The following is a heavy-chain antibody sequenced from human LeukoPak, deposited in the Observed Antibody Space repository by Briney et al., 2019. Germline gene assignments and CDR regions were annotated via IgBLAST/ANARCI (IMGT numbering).Heavy chain of an antibody. D-gene: IGHD2-15*01. Sequence: GGSLRLSCAASGFTFSSYAMHWVRQAPGRGLEWVAVISYDGSNKYYADSVKGRFTISRDNSKNTLYLQMNSMRAEDTAVYYCARDRPEDCSGGSCYPGPYYYYYYGMDVWGQGTTVTVSS. V-gene: IGHV3-30-3*01. CDR3: ARDRPEDCSGGSCYPGPYYYYYYGMDV. CDR2: ISYDGSNK. CDR1: GFTFSSYA. J-gene: IGHJ6*02.